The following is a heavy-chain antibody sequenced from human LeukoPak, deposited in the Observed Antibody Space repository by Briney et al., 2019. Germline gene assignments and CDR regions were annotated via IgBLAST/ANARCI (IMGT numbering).Heavy chain of an antibody. J-gene: IGHJ5*02. CDR3: LRVVMPSGDWFDP. V-gene: IGHV4-31*03. D-gene: IGHD3-22*01. Sequence: PSETLSLTCTVSGGSISSGGYYWSWIRQHPGKGLEWLGSIFSSASTIYNPSLKSRVIISVDTTKNQFSLKLSSVTAADTAVYYCLRVVMPSGDWFDPWGQGTLVTVSS. CDR2: IFSSAST. CDR1: GGSISSGGYY.